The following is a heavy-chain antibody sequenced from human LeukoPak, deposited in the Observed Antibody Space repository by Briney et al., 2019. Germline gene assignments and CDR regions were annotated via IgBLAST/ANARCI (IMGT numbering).Heavy chain of an antibody. CDR1: GYTFADYY. D-gene: IGHD3-9*01. Sequence: ASVKVSCKTSGYTFADYYIHWVRQAPGQGLEWMGWIYPKSGGTNSAQKFEGRVTMTRDTSISTAYMELSRLRFDDTAVYYCARVSTSGYRDWLDPWGQGTLVTVSS. J-gene: IGHJ5*02. V-gene: IGHV1-2*02. CDR2: IYPKSGGT. CDR3: ARVSTSGYRDWLDP.